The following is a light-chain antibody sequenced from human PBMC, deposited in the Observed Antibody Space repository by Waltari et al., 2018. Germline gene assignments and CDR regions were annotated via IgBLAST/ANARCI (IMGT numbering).Light chain of an antibody. CDR3: QQSYITPFT. Sequence: DMQMTQSPSSLSASVGDRVSITCRASQYIDKYLNWYQQNPGKDPKLLIFEASILQGGVPSRFSGSGSGTDFTLTISSLQPEDFGTYYCQQSYITPFTFGPGTKVDVK. CDR1: QYIDKY. V-gene: IGKV1-39*01. CDR2: EAS. J-gene: IGKJ3*01.